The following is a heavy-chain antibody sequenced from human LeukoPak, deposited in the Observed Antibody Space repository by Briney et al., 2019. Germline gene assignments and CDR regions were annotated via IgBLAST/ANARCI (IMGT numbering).Heavy chain of an antibody. V-gene: IGHV1-18*01. D-gene: IGHD5-12*01. CDR1: GYTFTSYG. CDR2: TSAYNGNT. Sequence: GASVKVSCKASGYTFTSYGISWVRQAPGQGLEWMGWTSAYNGNTNYAQKLQGRVTMTTDTSTSTAYMELRSLRSDDTAVYYCARDHEDIVATGTFDYWGQGTLVTVSS. CDR3: ARDHEDIVATGTFDY. J-gene: IGHJ4*02.